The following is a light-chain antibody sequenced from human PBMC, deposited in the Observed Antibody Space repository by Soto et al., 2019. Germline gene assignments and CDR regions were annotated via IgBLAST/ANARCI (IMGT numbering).Light chain of an antibody. CDR3: QQSYSNPWT. J-gene: IGKJ1*01. CDR2: AAS. CDR1: QNVNTY. Sequence: IQMTQSPSSLSASICHRVAITCRASQNVNTYLHWYQQKPGKAPKLLIYAASNLQSGVPSRFSGSGSETNFTLSFNSLQPEDFATYYCQQSYSNPWTFGQGTKVDIK. V-gene: IGKV1-39*01.